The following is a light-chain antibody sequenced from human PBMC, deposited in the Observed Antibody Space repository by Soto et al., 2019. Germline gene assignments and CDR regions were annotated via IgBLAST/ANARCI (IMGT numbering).Light chain of an antibody. CDR2: DAS. J-gene: IGKJ4*01. Sequence: EIVLTQSPATLSLSPGERATLSCRTSRSVNSYLAWFQQKPGQPPRLPIYDASNRATGIPARFSGGGSGTDFTLTISSLEPEDFAVYYCQQRRDWPLTFGGGTKVEIK. CDR3: QQRRDWPLT. CDR1: RSVNSY. V-gene: IGKV3-11*01.